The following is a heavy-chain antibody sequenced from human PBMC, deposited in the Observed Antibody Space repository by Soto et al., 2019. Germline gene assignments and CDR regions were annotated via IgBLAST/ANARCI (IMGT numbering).Heavy chain of an antibody. Sequence: QVQLVESGGGVVQPGRSLRLSCAASGFAFSTYAMHWVRQAPGKGLEWVTLISDDGRETYYADSVKGRFTVSRDNSKNTLYLQLISLRDADTAIYYCANARGGWHHWSLDLWGRGTLVTVSS. CDR2: ISDDGRET. CDR3: ANARGGWHHWSLDL. D-gene: IGHD6-19*01. CDR1: GFAFSTYA. V-gene: IGHV3-30*04. J-gene: IGHJ2*01.